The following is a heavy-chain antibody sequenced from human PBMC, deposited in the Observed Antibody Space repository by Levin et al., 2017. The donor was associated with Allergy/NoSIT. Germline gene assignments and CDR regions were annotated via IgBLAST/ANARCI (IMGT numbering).Heavy chain of an antibody. D-gene: IGHD6-13*01. Sequence: HPGGSLRLSCAASGFTFSTYGMHWVRQAPGKGLEWVAVISYDGSITYFADSVKGRFTISRDNSKNTLYLQMNSLRAEDTAVNYCAKDPRACASIAPGDSVGYYSDYWGQGTLVTVSS. CDR3: AKDPRACASIAPGDSVGYYSDY. J-gene: IGHJ4*02. V-gene: IGHV3-30*18. CDR1: GFTFSTYG. CDR2: ISYDGSIT.